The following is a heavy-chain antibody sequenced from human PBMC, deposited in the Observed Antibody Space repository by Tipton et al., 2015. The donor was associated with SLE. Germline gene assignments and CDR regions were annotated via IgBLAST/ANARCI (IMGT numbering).Heavy chain of an antibody. V-gene: IGHV4-4*07. J-gene: IGHJ3*02. CDR3: ARVPLVGNAFDI. D-gene: IGHD2-15*01. Sequence: TLSLTCTVSGGSISSYYWSWIRQPAGKGLEWIGRIYTSGSTNYNPSLKSRVTISVDTSKNQFSLKLSSVTAADTAVYYCARVPLVGNAFDIWGQGTMVTVSS. CDR1: GGSISSYY. CDR2: IYTSGST.